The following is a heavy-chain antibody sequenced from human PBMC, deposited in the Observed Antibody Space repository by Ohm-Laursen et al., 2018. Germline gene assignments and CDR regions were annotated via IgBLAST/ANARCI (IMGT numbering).Heavy chain of an antibody. CDR2: IYYTGST. D-gene: IGHD2-21*02. V-gene: IGHV4-59*08. CDR1: GVSISSYY. CDR3: ARLTDAAYHFDY. Sequence: TLSLTCTVSGVSISSYYWSWIRQPPGKGLEWIGFIYYTGSTNYNPSLKSRVTISVDTSKNQFSLKLSSVTAADTAVYYCARLTDAAYHFDYWGQGTLVTVSS. J-gene: IGHJ4*02.